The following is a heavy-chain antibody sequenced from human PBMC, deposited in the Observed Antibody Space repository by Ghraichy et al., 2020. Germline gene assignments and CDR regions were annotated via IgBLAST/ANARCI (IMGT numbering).Heavy chain of an antibody. V-gene: IGHV3-23*01. D-gene: IGHD1-26*01. CDR2: ISCSFGST. CDR3: ATQGVVGAKRDY. Sequence: LSLTCASSGFTFSSYAMSLVRQAPGKGLEWDSAISCSFGSTYYADSVNGRFTISRDNSKNTLYLQMNSLRAESTSVYYCATQGVVGAKRDYWGQGTLVTVSS. J-gene: IGHJ4*02. CDR1: GFTFSSYA.